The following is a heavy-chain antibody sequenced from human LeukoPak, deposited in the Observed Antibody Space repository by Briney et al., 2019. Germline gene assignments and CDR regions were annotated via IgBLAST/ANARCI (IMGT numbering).Heavy chain of an antibody. D-gene: IGHD3-22*01. J-gene: IGHJ4*02. V-gene: IGHV1-2*02. CDR1: GYTFTGYY. Sequence: ASVKVSCKAPGYTFTGYYMHWVRQAPGQGLEWMGWINPNSGGTNYAQKFQGRVTMTRDTSISTAYMELSRLRSDDTAVYYCAREDGYGDSSQDYWGQGTLVTVSS. CDR3: AREDGYGDSSQDY. CDR2: INPNSGGT.